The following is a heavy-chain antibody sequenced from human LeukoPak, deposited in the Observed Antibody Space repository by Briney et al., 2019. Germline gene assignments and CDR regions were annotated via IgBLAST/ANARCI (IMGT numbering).Heavy chain of an antibody. Sequence: SEILSLTCTVSGGSISSYYWSWIRQPPGKGLEWIGYIYYSGSTNYNPSLKSRVTISVDTSKNQFSLKLSSVTAADTAVYYCARSYCSSTSCYPYRGYYMDVWGKGTTVTVSS. CDR1: GGSISSYY. CDR3: ARSYCSSTSCYPYRGYYMDV. CDR2: IYYSGST. D-gene: IGHD2-2*01. J-gene: IGHJ6*03. V-gene: IGHV4-59*08.